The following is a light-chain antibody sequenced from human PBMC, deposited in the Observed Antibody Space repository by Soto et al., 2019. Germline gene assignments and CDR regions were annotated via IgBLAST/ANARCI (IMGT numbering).Light chain of an antibody. J-gene: IGKJ4*01. CDR3: QQYNNWPPLT. CDR2: DAF. Sequence: EVVMTQSPATLSVSPGERATLSCRASQSVGSKLAWYQQKPGQAPRLLIFDAFTRATGIPARFSGSGSGTEFTIFISSLQSEYFAVYYCQQYNNWPPLTFGGGTKVEI. CDR1: QSVGSK. V-gene: IGKV3-15*01.